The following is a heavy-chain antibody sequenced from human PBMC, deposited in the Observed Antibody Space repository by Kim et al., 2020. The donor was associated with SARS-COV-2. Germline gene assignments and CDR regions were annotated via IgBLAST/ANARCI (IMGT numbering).Heavy chain of an antibody. D-gene: IGHD2-2*01. CDR1: GYTFTGYY. CDR2: INPNSGAT. V-gene: IGHV1-2*02. CDR3: ARDALVVVPAAKHGGFDP. Sequence: ASVKVSCKASGYTFTGYYMHWVRQAPGQGLEWMGGINPNSGATNYAQKFQGRVTMTTDTSTSTAYMELSSLRSDDTAVYYCARDALVVVPAAKHGGFDPW. J-gene: IGHJ5*02.